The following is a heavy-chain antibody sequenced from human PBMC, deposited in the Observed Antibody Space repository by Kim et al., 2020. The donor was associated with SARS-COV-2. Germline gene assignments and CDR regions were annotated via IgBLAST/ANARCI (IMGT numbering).Heavy chain of an antibody. D-gene: IGHD6-6*01. Sequence: YPDSVKGRFTIPRDNSKNTLYHQMNSLRAEYTAVYYCAVGKYSSSNYFDFWGQGTLVTVSS. V-gene: IGHV3-66*01. CDR3: AVGKYSSSNYFDF. J-gene: IGHJ4*02.